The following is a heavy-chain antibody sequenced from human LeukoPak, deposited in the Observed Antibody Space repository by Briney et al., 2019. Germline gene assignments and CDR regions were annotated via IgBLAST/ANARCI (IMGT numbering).Heavy chain of an antibody. D-gene: IGHD1-26*01. Sequence: SETLSLTCTVSGGSSSSYYWSWIRQPPGKGLEWIGYIYYSGSTNYNPSLKSRVTILVDTSKNQFSLKLSSVTAADTAVYYCAGSYYSSFDYWGQGTLVTVSS. CDR2: IYYSGST. CDR1: GGSSSSYY. V-gene: IGHV4-59*01. J-gene: IGHJ4*02. CDR3: AGSYYSSFDY.